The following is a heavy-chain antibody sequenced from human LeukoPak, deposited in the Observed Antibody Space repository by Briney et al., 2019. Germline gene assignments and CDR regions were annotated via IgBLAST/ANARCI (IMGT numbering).Heavy chain of an antibody. J-gene: IGHJ4*02. CDR2: IRYDGSNK. V-gene: IGHV3-30*02. Sequence: PGGSLRLSCAASGFTFSSYGMHWVRQAPGKGLEWVAFIRYDGSNKYYADSAKGRFTISRDDSKNTLSLQMNSLRVEDTAVYYCARDLAWGAFDYWGQGTLVTVSS. D-gene: IGHD7-27*01. CDR1: GFTFSSYG. CDR3: ARDLAWGAFDY.